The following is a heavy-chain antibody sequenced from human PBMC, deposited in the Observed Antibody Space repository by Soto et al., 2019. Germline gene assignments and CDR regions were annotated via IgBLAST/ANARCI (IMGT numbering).Heavy chain of an antibody. D-gene: IGHD3-22*01. J-gene: IGHJ4*02. V-gene: IGHV1-46*01. Sequence: ASVKVSCKASGYTFTSYYMHWVRQAPGQGLEWMGIINPSGGSTSYAQKFQGRVTMTRDTSTSTVYMELSSLRSEDTAVYYCAREEGRNYYDSSGPTGYWGQGTLVTVSS. CDR2: INPSGGST. CDR1: GYTFTSYY. CDR3: AREEGRNYYDSSGPTGY.